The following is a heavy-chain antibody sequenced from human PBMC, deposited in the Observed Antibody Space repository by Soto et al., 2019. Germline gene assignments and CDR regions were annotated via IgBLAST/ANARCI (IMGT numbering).Heavy chain of an antibody. J-gene: IGHJ5*02. CDR1: GFTFSNYA. V-gene: IGHV3-23*01. CDR3: ARVLEWRSTWFDP. CDR2: ISDNASNK. D-gene: IGHD3-3*01. Sequence: GGSLRLSCAASGFTFSNYAMSWVRQAPGKGLEWVSVISDNASNKYYTDSVKGRFTISRDNSKNTLYLQMNSLRAEDTAVYYCARVLEWRSTWFDPWGQGTLVTVSS.